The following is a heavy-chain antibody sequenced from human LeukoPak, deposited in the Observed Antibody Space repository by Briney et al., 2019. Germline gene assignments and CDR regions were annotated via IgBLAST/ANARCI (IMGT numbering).Heavy chain of an antibody. CDR2: IFGGST. J-gene: IGHJ4*02. Sequence: GGSLRLSCAASGFTVSDNYRSWVRQTPGEGLEWVSVIFGGSTYYADSVKGRFTISRDNSKNTLYLQMDSLRAEDTAIYYCVKEARGTTVYYWGQGTLVTVSS. V-gene: IGHV3-66*01. CDR1: GFTVSDNY. D-gene: IGHD4-17*01. CDR3: VKEARGTTVYY.